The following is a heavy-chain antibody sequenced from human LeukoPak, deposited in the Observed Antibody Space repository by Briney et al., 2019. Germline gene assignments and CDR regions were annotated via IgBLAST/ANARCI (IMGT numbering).Heavy chain of an antibody. CDR1: GFTLDDYP. J-gene: IGHJ2*01. CDR3: AKDMVRGGPYWYFDL. Sequence: GGSLRLSCAASGFTLDDYPMHWVRQAPGKGLEWVSLISGDGGSTYYAESVKGRFTISRDNSKNSLYLQMNSLRTEDTALYYCAKDMVRGGPYWYFDLWGRGTLVSVSS. V-gene: IGHV3-43*01. D-gene: IGHD3-10*01. CDR2: ISGDGGST.